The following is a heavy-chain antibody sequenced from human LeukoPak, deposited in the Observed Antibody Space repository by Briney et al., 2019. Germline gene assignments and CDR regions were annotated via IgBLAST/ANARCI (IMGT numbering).Heavy chain of an antibody. V-gene: IGHV1-58*01. J-gene: IGHJ4*02. CDR3: AAPSDFWSGYFHFDY. CDR2: IVVGSGNT. D-gene: IGHD3-3*01. Sequence: ASVKVSCKASGFTFTSSAVQWVRRARGQRLEWIGWIVVGSGNTNYAQKFQERVTITRDMSTSTAYMELSSLRSEDTAVYYCAAPSDFWSGYFHFDYWGQGTLVTVSS. CDR1: GFTFTSSA.